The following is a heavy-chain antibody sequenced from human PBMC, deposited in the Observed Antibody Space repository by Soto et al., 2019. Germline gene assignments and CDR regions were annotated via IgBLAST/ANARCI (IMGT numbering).Heavy chain of an antibody. CDR2: IYYSGST. V-gene: IGHV4-30-4*01. CDR3: ARDVLRFLEWFPYYYYYGMDV. J-gene: IGHJ6*02. D-gene: IGHD3-3*01. CDR1: GGSISSGDYY. Sequence: SETLSLTCTVSGGSISSGDYYWSWIRQPPGKGLEWIGYIYYSGSTYYNPSLKSRVTISVDTSKNQFSLKLSSVTAADTAVYYCARDVLRFLEWFPYYYYYGMDVWGQGTTVTVSS.